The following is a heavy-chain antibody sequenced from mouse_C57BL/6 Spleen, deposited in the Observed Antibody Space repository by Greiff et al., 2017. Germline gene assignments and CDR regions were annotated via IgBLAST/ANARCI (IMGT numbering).Heavy chain of an antibody. V-gene: IGHV5-17*01. CDR3: ARGEENYGKDAMDY. Sequence: EVQLEESGGGLVKPGGSLKLSCAASGFTFSDYGMHWVRQAPEKGLEWVAYISSGSSTIYYADTVKGRFTIARDNAKNTLFLQLTSLRSEDTAMYYCARGEENYGKDAMDYWGQGTSVTVSS. CDR1: GFTFSDYG. D-gene: IGHD2-1*01. J-gene: IGHJ4*01. CDR2: ISSGSSTI.